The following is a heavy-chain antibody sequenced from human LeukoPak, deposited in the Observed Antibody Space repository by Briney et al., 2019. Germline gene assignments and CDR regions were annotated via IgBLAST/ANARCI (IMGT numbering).Heavy chain of an antibody. CDR1: GFTFSSYG. D-gene: IGHD6-19*01. CDR2: ISYDGSNK. CDR3: ANNGGIAVAGSFDN. Sequence: GRSLRLSCAASGFTFSSYGMHWVRQAPGKGLEWVAVISYDGSNKYYADSVKGRFTISRDNSKNTLYLQMNSLRAEDTAVYYCANNGGIAVAGSFDNWGQGTLVTVSS. J-gene: IGHJ4*02. V-gene: IGHV3-30*18.